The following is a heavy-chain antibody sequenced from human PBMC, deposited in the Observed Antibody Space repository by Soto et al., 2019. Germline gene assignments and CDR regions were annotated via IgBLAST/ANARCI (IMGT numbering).Heavy chain of an antibody. D-gene: IGHD6-13*01. CDR3: ARNGRSSSYYYYGMDV. V-gene: IGHV5-51*01. CDR1: GYSFTSYW. J-gene: IGHJ6*04. Sequence: GESLKISCKGSGYSFTSYWIGWVRQMPGKGLEWMGVSYTGDSDTRYSPSFQGQGTISAEKSLSNAYLQWRSLKGSDTAMYYCARNGRSSSYYYYGMDVWGKETTVSVS. CDR2: SYTGDSDT.